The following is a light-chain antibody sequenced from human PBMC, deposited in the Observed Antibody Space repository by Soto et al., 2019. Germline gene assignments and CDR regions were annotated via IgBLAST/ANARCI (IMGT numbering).Light chain of an antibody. CDR1: SSDVGAFNY. Sequence: QSALTQPPSVSGSPGQSVTISCTGTSSDVGAFNYVSWYQHHPGKVPKFLIYEVNKRPSGVPDHFSGSKSGNTASLTVSGLQPEDEAEYFCSSFVDGTSYVFGTGTKVTVL. J-gene: IGLJ1*01. CDR2: EVN. CDR3: SSFVDGTSYV. V-gene: IGLV2-8*01.